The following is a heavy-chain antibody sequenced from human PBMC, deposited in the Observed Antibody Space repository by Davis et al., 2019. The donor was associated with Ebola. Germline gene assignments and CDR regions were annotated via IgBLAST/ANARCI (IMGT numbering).Heavy chain of an antibody. V-gene: IGHV3-23*01. D-gene: IGHD1-20*01. Sequence: GESLKISCAASGFTFSSYAMSWVRQAPGKGLEWVSTISGSGGSTYYADSVKGRLTISRDNSQNTLYLQMNSLRAEDTAVYYCARAPTSLTVIDYWGQGTLVTVSS. CDR2: ISGSGGST. CDR1: GFTFSSYA. J-gene: IGHJ4*02. CDR3: ARAPTSLTVIDY.